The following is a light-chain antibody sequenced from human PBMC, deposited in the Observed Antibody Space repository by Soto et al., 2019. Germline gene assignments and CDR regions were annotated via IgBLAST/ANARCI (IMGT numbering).Light chain of an antibody. Sequence: QSVLTQPASVSGSPGQSITISCTGTSSDVGSYNYVSWYQQNPGKASKLMIYDVSNRPSGVSDRFSGSKSGNTASLTISGLQAEDEADYYCTSYTSSSTPYVFGGGTKVTVL. J-gene: IGLJ1*01. CDR1: SSDVGSYNY. V-gene: IGLV2-14*01. CDR2: DVS. CDR3: TSYTSSSTPYV.